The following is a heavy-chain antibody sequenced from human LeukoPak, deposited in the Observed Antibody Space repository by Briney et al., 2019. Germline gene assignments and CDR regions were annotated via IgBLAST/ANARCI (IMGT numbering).Heavy chain of an antibody. J-gene: IGHJ4*02. CDR2: ISGSGGST. CDR3: AKDGIVGATTYFIY. D-gene: IGHD1-26*01. V-gene: IGHV3-23*01. CDR1: GFTFSSYA. Sequence: GGALRLSCAGSGFTFSSYAMSWVRQAPGKGLEWVSAISGSGGSTYYADSVKGRFTISRDNSKNTLYLQMNSLRAEDTAVYYCAKDGIVGATTYFIYWGQGTLVTVSS.